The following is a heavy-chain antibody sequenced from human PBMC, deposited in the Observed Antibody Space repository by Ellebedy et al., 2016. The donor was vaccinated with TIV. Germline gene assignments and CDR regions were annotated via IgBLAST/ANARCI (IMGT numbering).Heavy chain of an antibody. V-gene: IGHV3-33*08. D-gene: IGHD5-12*01. CDR3: ATERSGYDFDY. J-gene: IGHJ4*02. CDR2: LWYDGSRE. CDR1: GIPFNSYA. Sequence: GESLKISCAASGIPFNSYAMHWVRQAPGKGLEWVAVLWYDGSREYYADSVKGRFTVSRDNSKNTLYLQMNSLRTEDTAVYYCATERSGYDFDYWGQGTLVTVSA.